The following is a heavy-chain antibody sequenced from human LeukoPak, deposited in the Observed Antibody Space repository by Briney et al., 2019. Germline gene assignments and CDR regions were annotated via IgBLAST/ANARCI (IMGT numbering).Heavy chain of an antibody. D-gene: IGHD3-3*01. J-gene: IGHJ6*02. CDR3: ARDLTPLRFLEWLDYYYYGMDV. V-gene: IGHV1-46*01. Sequence: ASVKVSCKASGYTFTGHYMHWVRQAPGQGLEWMGIINPSGGSTSYAQKFQGRVTMTRDTSTSTVYMELSSLRSEDTAVYYCARDLTPLRFLEWLDYYYYGMDVWGQGTTVTVSS. CDR1: GYTFTGHY. CDR2: INPSGGST.